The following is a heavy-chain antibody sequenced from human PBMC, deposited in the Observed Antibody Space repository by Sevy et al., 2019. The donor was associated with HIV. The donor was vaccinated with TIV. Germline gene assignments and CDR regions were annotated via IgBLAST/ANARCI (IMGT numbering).Heavy chain of an antibody. D-gene: IGHD3-3*01. Sequence: GGSLRLSCAASGFTFSSYDMHWVRQATGKGLEWVSAIGTAGDTYYPGSVKGRFTISRENAKNSLYLQMNSLRAGETAVYYCARGYYDFWSGYSGTRGMDVWGQGTTVTVSS. V-gene: IGHV3-13*01. CDR3: ARGYYDFWSGYSGTRGMDV. CDR2: IGTAGDT. J-gene: IGHJ6*02. CDR1: GFTFSSYD.